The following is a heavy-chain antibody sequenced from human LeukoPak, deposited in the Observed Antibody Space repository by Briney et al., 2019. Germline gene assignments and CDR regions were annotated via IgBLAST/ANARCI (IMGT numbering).Heavy chain of an antibody. D-gene: IGHD3-3*01. V-gene: IGHV4-59*01. CDR1: GGSISSYY. CDR2: IYYSGST. J-gene: IGHJ3*02. CDR3: ARYYDFWSGYYRDAFDI. Sequence: SETLSLTSTVSGGSISSYYWSWIRQPPGKGLEWIGYIYYSGSTNYNPSLKSRVTISVDTSKNQFSLKLSSVTAADTAVYYCARYYDFWSGYYRDAFDIWGQGTMVTVSS.